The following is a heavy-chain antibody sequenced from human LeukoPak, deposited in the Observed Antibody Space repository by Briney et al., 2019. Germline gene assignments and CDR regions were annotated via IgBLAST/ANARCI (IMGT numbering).Heavy chain of an antibody. V-gene: IGHV5-51*01. Sequence: GESLKISCKGSGYIFTNYWIGWVRQMPGKGLEWMGIIYPGDSDTRYSPSFQGQVTISADKSISTAYLQWSSLKASDTAMYYCARRSGVRGVISLPFDYWGQGTLVTVSS. J-gene: IGHJ4*02. CDR2: IYPGDSDT. CDR1: GYIFTNYW. D-gene: IGHD3-10*01. CDR3: ARRSGVRGVISLPFDY.